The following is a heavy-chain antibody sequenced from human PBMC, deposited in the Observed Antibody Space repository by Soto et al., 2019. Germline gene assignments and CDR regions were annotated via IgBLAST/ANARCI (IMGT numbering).Heavy chain of an antibody. V-gene: IGHV2-5*01. CDR3: ARMGPYTYYDFWSGSGLDY. CDR2: IYWNDDK. CDR1: GFSLSTSGVG. J-gene: IGHJ4*02. Sequence: SGPTLVNPTQTLTLTCTFSGFSLSTSGVGVGWIRQPPGKALEWLALIYWNDDKRYSPSLKSRLTITKDTSKNQVVLTMTNMDPVDTATYYCARMGPYTYYDFWSGSGLDYWGQGTLVTVSS. D-gene: IGHD3-3*01.